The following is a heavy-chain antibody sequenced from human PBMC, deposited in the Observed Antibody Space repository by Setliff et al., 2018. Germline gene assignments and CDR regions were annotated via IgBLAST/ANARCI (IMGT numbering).Heavy chain of an antibody. CDR1: GGSFSGDY. Sequence: PSETLSLTCAVYGGSFSGDYWSWIRQPPGKGLEWIGEINHSGSTNYNPSLKSRVTISVDTSKNQFSLKLSSVTAADMAVYYCAREQWLDPPGYYYMDVWAKGTTVTVS. CDR2: INHSGST. J-gene: IGHJ6*03. CDR3: AREQWLDPPGYYYMDV. V-gene: IGHV4-34*01. D-gene: IGHD6-19*01.